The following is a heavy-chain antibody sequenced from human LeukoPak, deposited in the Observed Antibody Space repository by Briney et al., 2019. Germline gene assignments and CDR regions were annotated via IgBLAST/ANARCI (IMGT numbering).Heavy chain of an antibody. J-gene: IGHJ4*02. CDR1: GLAFSAYK. V-gene: IGHV3-74*01. D-gene: IGHD2-15*01. CDR3: VVGGSPGY. CDR2: ISTDGYTT. Sequence: GGSLRLSCAASGLAFSAYKMHWVRQAPRKGLVWVSRISTDGYTTDYADFVQGRFTASRDNTKNTWSLEMNSLRSEDTAVYYCVVGGSPGYWGQGTLVTVSS.